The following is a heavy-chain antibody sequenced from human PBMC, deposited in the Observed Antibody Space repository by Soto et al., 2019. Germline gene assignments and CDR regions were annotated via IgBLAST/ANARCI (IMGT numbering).Heavy chain of an antibody. V-gene: IGHV3-23*01. J-gene: IGHJ4*02. CDR1: GFTFSSYA. Sequence: GGSLRLSCAASGFTFSSYAMSWVRQAPGKGLEWVSAIGGSGGGTYYADSVEGRFTISRDNSKNTLYLQMNTLRAEDTALYYCAKDRSIVVVPAASDYWGQGTLVTVSS. CDR2: IGGSGGGT. CDR3: AKDRSIVVVPAASDY. D-gene: IGHD2-2*01.